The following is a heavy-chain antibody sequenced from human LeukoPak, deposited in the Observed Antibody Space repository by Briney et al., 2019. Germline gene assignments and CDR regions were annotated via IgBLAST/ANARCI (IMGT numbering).Heavy chain of an antibody. J-gene: IGHJ4*02. V-gene: IGHV1-2*02. CDR1: GYTLTDYH. CDR3: ARSTRYNWNDDY. D-gene: IGHD1-1*01. Sequence: GASVKVSCKAFGYTLTDYHMHWVRQAPGQGLEWMGWINPNSGGTNYAQKFQGRVTMTRDTSISTAYMELSRLRSDDTAVYYCARSTRYNWNDDYWGQGTLVTVSS. CDR2: INPNSGGT.